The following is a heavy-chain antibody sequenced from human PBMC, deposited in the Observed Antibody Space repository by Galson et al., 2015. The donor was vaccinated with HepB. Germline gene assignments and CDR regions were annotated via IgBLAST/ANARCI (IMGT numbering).Heavy chain of an antibody. J-gene: IGHJ4*02. CDR2: ISYDGSNK. V-gene: IGHV3-30*04. Sequence: SLRLSCAASGFTFSSYAMHWVRQAPGKGLEWVAVISYDGSNKYYADSVKGRFTISRDNSKNTLYLQMNSLRAEDTAVYYCARDRGDYGDSGAFDYWGQGTLVTVSS. D-gene: IGHD4-17*01. CDR1: GFTFSSYA. CDR3: ARDRGDYGDSGAFDY.